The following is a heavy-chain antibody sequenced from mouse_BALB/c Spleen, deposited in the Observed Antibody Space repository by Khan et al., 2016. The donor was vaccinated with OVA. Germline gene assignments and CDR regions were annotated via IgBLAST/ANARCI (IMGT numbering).Heavy chain of an antibody. J-gene: IGHJ2*01. CDR1: GDSITSGY. CDR3: GSDNGYCVDY. CDR2: IDYSGNT. V-gene: IGHV3-8*02. D-gene: IGHD1-2*01. Sequence: EVQLLETGPSLVKPSQTLSLTCSVTGDSITSGYWNWIRKFPGNKFEYMGYIDYSGNTYYNPSLESRISITRDTSKNHYYLQLNPVTTEDTASSYCGSDNGYCVDYWGQGTTLTVSS.